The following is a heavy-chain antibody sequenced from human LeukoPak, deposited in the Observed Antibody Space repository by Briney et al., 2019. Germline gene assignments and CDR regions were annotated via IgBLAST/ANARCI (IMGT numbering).Heavy chain of an antibody. CDR3: TRDRGGSPTDVFDY. CDR1: GFTFSSYA. D-gene: IGHD2-15*01. V-gene: IGHV3-23*01. J-gene: IGHJ4*02. Sequence: GGSLRLSCAASGFTFSSYAMSWVRQAPGKGLEWVSSVTGNGDNTFHADSVKGRFTISRDNSKNMLYLQINSLRAEDTAVYYCTRDRGGSPTDVFDYWGQGTLVTVSS. CDR2: VTGNGDNT.